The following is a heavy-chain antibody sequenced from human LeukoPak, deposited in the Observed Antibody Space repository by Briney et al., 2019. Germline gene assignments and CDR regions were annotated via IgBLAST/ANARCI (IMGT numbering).Heavy chain of an antibody. CDR1: GYTFTSYD. J-gene: IGHJ5*02. CDR3: ARGEGYCSSISCYNWFDP. V-gene: IGHV1-8*02. Sequence: ASVKVSCKASGYTFTSYDINWVRQATGQGLEWMGWMNPNSGNTGYAQKFQGRVTMTRNTSMSTAYMELSSLRSEDTAVYHCARGEGYCSSISCYNWFDPWGQGTLVTVSS. CDR2: MNPNSGNT. D-gene: IGHD2-2*01.